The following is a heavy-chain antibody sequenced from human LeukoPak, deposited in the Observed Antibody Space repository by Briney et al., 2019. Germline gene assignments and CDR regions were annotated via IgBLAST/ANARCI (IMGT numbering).Heavy chain of an antibody. J-gene: IGHJ4*02. V-gene: IGHV3-23*01. CDR3: ARRVPYSATSAYFDY. CDR2: IDPSGADT. CDR1: GFTFSSFA. D-gene: IGHD1-26*01. Sequence: GGSLRLSCTVSGFTFSSFAMTWVRQAPGKGLEWVSSIDPSGADTYYADSVKGRFTISRDNSKNTLYLQVNSLRAEDTALYYCARRVPYSATSAYFDYWGQGTLVTVSS.